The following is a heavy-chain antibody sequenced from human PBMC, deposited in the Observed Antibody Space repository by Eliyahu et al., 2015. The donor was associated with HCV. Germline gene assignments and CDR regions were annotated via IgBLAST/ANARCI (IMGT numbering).Heavy chain of an antibody. CDR3: ARHFGDYDFWSGYPRYNWFDP. Sequence: QLQLQESGPGLVKPSETLSLTCTVSGGSISSSSYYWXXIRQPPGKGLEWIGRIYYXGSTYYNPSLKSRVTISVDTSKNQFSLKLSSVTAADTAVYYCARHFGDYDFWSGYPRYNWFDPWGQGTLVTVSS. CDR1: GGSISSSSYY. V-gene: IGHV4-39*01. D-gene: IGHD3-3*01. J-gene: IGHJ5*02. CDR2: IYYXGST.